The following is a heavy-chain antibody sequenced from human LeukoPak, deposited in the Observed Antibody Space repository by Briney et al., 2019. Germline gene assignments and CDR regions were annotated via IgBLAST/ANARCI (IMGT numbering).Heavy chain of an antibody. CDR3: ERGDIVVVPAARPSGWYFDL. V-gene: IGHV3-33*01. J-gene: IGHJ2*01. CDR2: IWYDGSNK. Sequence: GGSLRLSCAASGFTFSSYGMHWVRQAPGKGLERVAVIWYDGSNKYYADSVKGRFTISRDNSKNTLYLQMNRLRVEDTAVCYGERGDIVVVPAARPSGWYFDLWGRGTLVTVSS. D-gene: IGHD2-2*01. CDR1: GFTFSSYG.